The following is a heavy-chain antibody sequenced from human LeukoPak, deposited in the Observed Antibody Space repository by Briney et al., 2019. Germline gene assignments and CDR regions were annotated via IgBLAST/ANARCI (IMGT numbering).Heavy chain of an antibody. V-gene: IGHV3-30*01. CDR3: ARGAGTTVYYMDV. CDR1: GFTFSGYA. CDR2: ISPDGSNK. Sequence: GRSLRLSCAAFGFTFSGYAMHWVRQAPGKGLEWVAVISPDGSNKYYADSVKGQFTISRDNSKNTLYLQMNSLRPEDTAVYYCARGAGTTVYYMDVWGKGTTVTVSS. J-gene: IGHJ6*03. D-gene: IGHD1-7*01.